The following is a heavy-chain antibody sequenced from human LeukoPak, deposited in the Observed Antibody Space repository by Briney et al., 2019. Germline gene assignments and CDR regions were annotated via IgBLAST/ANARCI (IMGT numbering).Heavy chain of an antibody. CDR3: ARAPTSRWLKNWFDP. D-gene: IGHD5-24*01. CDR1: GYTFTNYD. V-gene: IGHV1-8*02. CDR2: MNPNSGNT. J-gene: IGHJ5*02. Sequence: ASVKVSCKASGYTFTNYDINWVRQATGQGLEWMGWMNPNSGNTGYAQKFQGRVTMTRNTSISTAYMELSSLRSEDTAVYYCARAPTSRWLKNWFDPWGQGNLVTVSS.